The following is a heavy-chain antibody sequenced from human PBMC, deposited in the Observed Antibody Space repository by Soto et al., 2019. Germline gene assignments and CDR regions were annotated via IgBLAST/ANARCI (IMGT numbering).Heavy chain of an antibody. CDR2: IWYDGSNR. CDR3: AAATTWNLLCHY. V-gene: IGHV3-33*01. Sequence: QVQLVESGGGVVQPGTSLRLSCAASGFTISTHGMHWVRQAPGKGLEWVANIWYDGSNRFYADSVKGRFTISKDNSKNTLYLQMSSLRAEDTAVYYCAAATTWNLLCHYWGQGTQVTVSS. D-gene: IGHD1-7*01. J-gene: IGHJ4*02. CDR1: GFTISTHG.